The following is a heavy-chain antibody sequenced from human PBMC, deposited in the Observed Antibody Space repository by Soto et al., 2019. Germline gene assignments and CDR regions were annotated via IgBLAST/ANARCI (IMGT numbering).Heavy chain of an antibody. Sequence: SETLSLTCAVYGGSFSGYYWSWIRQPPGKGLEWIGEINHSGSTNYNPSLKSRVTISVDTSKNQFSLQLSSVTAADTAVYYCARVHTAMVTPFYYYYYMDVWGKGTTVTVSS. CDR3: ARVHTAMVTPFYYYYYMDV. CDR1: GGSFSGYY. V-gene: IGHV4-34*01. CDR2: INHSGST. D-gene: IGHD5-18*01. J-gene: IGHJ6*03.